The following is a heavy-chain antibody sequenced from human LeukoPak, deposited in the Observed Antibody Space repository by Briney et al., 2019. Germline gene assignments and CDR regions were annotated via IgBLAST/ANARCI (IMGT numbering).Heavy chain of an antibody. CDR1: GFTFSSYG. J-gene: IGHJ4*02. V-gene: IGHV3-33*06. D-gene: IGHD2-15*01. Sequence: GGSLRLSCAASGFTFSSYGMHWVRQAPGKGLEWVAVIWYDGTNKYYADSVKGRFTISRDNSKNTLYLQMNSLRAEDTAVYYCAKELGYCSGGSCYPGSWGQGTLVTVSS. CDR3: AKELGYCSGGSCYPGS. CDR2: IWYDGTNK.